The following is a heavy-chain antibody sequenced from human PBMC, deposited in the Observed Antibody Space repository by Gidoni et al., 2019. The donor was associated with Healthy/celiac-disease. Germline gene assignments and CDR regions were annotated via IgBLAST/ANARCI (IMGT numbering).Heavy chain of an antibody. Sequence: QVQLVQSGAEVKKPGSSVKVSCKAPGQGLEWMGRIIPILGIANYAQKFQGRVTITADKSTSTAYMELSSLRSEDTAVYYCARELGSDCSSTSCKYYYYYGMDVWGQGTTVTVSS. J-gene: IGHJ6*02. D-gene: IGHD2-2*01. CDR3: ARELGSDCSSTSCKYYYYYGMDV. V-gene: IGHV1-69*04. CDR2: IIPILGIA.